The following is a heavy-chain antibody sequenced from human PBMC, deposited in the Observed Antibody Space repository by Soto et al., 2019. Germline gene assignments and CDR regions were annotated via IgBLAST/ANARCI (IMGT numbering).Heavy chain of an antibody. J-gene: IGHJ4*02. CDR2: ISGSGGST. D-gene: IGHD3-3*01. V-gene: IGHV3-23*01. CDR1: GFTFSSYA. CDR3: AKDRVGDFWSGTLDY. Sequence: EVQLLESGGGLVQPGGSLRLSCAASGFTFSSYAMSWVRQAPGKGLEWVSAISGSGGSTYYADSVKGRFIISRDNSKNTLYLQMNSLRAEDTAVYYCAKDRVGDFWSGTLDYWGQGTLVTVSS.